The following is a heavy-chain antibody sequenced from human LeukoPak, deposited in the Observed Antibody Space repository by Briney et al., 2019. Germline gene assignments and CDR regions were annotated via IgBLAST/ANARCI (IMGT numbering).Heavy chain of an antibody. V-gene: IGHV5-51*01. CDR2: IYPGDSDT. D-gene: IGHD3-22*01. CDR1: GYSFTSYW. J-gene: IGHJ4*02. CDR3: ARPYYYDNSGYYYVDY. Sequence: GESLKISCKGSGYSFTSYWIGWVRQMPGKGLEWMGIIYPGDSDTRYSPSFQGPVTISADKSISTAYLQWSSQKATDTAMYYCARPYYYDNSGYYYVDYWGQGTLVTVSS.